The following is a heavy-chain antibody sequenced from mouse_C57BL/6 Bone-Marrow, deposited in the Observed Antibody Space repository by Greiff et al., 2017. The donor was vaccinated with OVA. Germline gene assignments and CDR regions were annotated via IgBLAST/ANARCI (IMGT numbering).Heavy chain of an antibody. V-gene: IGHV1-74*01. CDR1: GYTFTSYW. J-gene: IGHJ2*01. CDR3: AIWPLDSSGPLYYFDY. CDR2: IHPSDSDT. D-gene: IGHD3-2*02. Sequence: VQLKQPGAELVKPGASVKVSCKASGYTFTSYWMHWVKQRPGQGLEWIGRIHPSDSDTNYNQNFKGKATLTVDKSSSTAYMQLSSLTSEDSAVYYCAIWPLDSSGPLYYFDYWGQGTTLTVSS.